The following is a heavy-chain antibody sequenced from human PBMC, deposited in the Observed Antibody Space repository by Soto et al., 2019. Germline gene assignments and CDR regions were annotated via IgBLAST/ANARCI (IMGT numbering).Heavy chain of an antibody. CDR3: ARERDIVVVVAATWFDP. D-gene: IGHD2-15*01. V-gene: IGHV3-30-3*01. Sequence: GGSLRLSCAASGFTFSSYAMHWVRQAPGKGLEWVAVISYDGSNKYYADSVKGRFTISRDNSKNTLYLQMNSLRAEDTAVYYCARERDIVVVVAATWFDPWGQGTLVTVSS. J-gene: IGHJ5*02. CDR1: GFTFSSYA. CDR2: ISYDGSNK.